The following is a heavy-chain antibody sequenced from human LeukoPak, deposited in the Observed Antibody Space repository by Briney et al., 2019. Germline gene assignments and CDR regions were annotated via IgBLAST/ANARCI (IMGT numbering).Heavy chain of an antibody. D-gene: IGHD6-13*01. Sequence: GASVKVSCKASGGTFSSYAISWVRQAPGQGLEWMGGIIPIFGTANYAQKFQSRVTITADESTSTAYMELSSLRSEDTAVYYCARARRFSSLHFDYWGQGTLVTVSS. CDR3: ARARRFSSLHFDY. CDR2: IIPIFGTA. V-gene: IGHV1-69*01. CDR1: GGTFSSYA. J-gene: IGHJ4*02.